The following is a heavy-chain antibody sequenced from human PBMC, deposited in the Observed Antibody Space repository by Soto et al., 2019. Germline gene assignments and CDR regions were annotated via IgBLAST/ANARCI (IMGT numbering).Heavy chain of an antibody. J-gene: IGHJ4*02. CDR1: GGSISSYY. V-gene: IGHV4-59*01. D-gene: IGHD6-19*01. Sequence: SETLSLTCTVSGGSISSYYWSWIRQPPGKGLEWIGYIYYSGSTNYNPSLKSRATISVDTSKNQFSLKLSSVTAADTAVYYCAREMAVAGSALYDYWGQGTLVTVSS. CDR3: AREMAVAGSALYDY. CDR2: IYYSGST.